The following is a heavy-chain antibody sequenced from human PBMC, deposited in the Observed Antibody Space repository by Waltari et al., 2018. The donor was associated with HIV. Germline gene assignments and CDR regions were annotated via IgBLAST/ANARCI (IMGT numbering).Heavy chain of an antibody. CDR1: RVLVNTFG. V-gene: IGHV3-30*02. D-gene: IGHD1-1*01. CDR2: KRNEGSNK. Sequence: VQLVESGGGVVQPGGALRPSFPPSRVLVNTFGMYWVRRAPGKGLGWVAYKRNEGSNKKYGDSVKGRFTISRDNSKNTVHLEMKSLRVEDTAVYYWAKDNGFGTYYYYYGMDVWGQGTAVTV. CDR3: AKDNGFGTYYYYYGMDV. J-gene: IGHJ6*02.